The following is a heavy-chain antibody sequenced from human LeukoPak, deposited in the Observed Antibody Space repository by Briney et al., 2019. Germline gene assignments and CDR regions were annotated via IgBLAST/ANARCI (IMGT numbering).Heavy chain of an antibody. Sequence: GGSLRLSCEASGFTFSSYWMHWVRQVPGKGLMWVSRINTDGSETTYADSVKGRFTISRDNAKNTLYLQLSSLRADDTAIYYWARDFYQRGDWGQGTLVTVSS. CDR2: INTDGSET. CDR1: GFTFSSYW. J-gene: IGHJ4*02. D-gene: IGHD2/OR15-2a*01. CDR3: ARDFYQRGD. V-gene: IGHV3-74*03.